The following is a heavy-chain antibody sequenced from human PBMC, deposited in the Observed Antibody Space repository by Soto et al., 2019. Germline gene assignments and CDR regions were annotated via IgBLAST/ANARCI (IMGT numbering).Heavy chain of an antibody. Sequence: PGGSLRLSCAASGFTFSSYWMSWVRQAPGKGLEWVANIKQDGSEKYYVDSVKGRFTISRDNAKNSLYLQMNSLRAEDTAVYYCARAILGGNYYYYGMDVWGQGTTVTVSS. D-gene: IGHD3-10*01. CDR1: GFTFSSYW. V-gene: IGHV3-7*01. CDR2: IKQDGSEK. CDR3: ARAILGGNYYYYGMDV. J-gene: IGHJ6*02.